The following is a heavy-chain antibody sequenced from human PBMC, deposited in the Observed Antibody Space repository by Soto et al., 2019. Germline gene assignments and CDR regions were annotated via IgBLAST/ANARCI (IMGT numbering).Heavy chain of an antibody. V-gene: IGHV1-69*02. J-gene: IGHJ4*02. D-gene: IGHD2-15*01. Sequence: ASVKVSCKASGGTFSSYTISWVRQAPGQGLEWMGRIIPILGIANYAQKFQGRVTITADKSTSTAYMELSSLRSEDTAVYYCASGYCSGGSCYSGLDYWGQGTLVTVSS. CDR1: GGTFSSYT. CDR2: IIPILGIA. CDR3: ASGYCSGGSCYSGLDY.